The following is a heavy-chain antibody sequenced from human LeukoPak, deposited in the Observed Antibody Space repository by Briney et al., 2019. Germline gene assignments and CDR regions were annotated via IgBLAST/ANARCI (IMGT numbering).Heavy chain of an antibody. CDR3: ARGRHVMGIAAAV. D-gene: IGHD6-13*01. V-gene: IGHV4-59*01. Sequence: PSETLSLTCTVSDGSITNYDWSWVRQPPGKGLEFIGHVHYSGTANYKPSLRSRVTISVDTSKNQFSLKLSSVTAADTAVYYCARGRHVMGIAAAVWGQGTLVTVSS. CDR1: DGSITNYD. CDR2: VHYSGTA. J-gene: IGHJ4*02.